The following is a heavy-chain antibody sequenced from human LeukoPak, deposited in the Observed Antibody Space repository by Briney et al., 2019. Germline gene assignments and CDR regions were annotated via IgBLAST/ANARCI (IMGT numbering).Heavy chain of an antibody. J-gene: IGHJ4*02. CDR2: ISGSGGST. Sequence: GGSLRLSCAASGFTFSSYAMSWVRQAPGKGLEWVSAISGSGGSTYYADSVKGRFTISRDNSKNTLYLQMNSLRAEDTAVYYCAKDLAFYYYDSSGYPETFDYWGQGTLVTVSS. D-gene: IGHD3-22*01. V-gene: IGHV3-23*01. CDR1: GFTFSSYA. CDR3: AKDLAFYYYDSSGYPETFDY.